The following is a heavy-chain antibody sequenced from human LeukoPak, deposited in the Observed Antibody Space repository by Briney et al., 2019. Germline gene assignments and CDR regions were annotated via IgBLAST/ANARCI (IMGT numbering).Heavy chain of an antibody. J-gene: IGHJ3*02. D-gene: IGHD3-3*01. V-gene: IGHV3-23*01. Sequence: GGSLRLSCAVSGFTFGTYAMSWVRQAPGKGLEWVSTISASGGTTYYADSVKGRFTISRDDFKNTLYLQMNTLRAEDTALYYCAKDGLTIFGVINDAFDIWGQGTMVTFSS. CDR3: AKDGLTIFGVINDAFDI. CDR1: GFTFGTYA. CDR2: ISASGGTT.